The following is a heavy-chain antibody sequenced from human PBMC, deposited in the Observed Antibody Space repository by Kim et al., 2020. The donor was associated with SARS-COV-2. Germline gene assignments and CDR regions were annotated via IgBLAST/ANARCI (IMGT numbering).Heavy chain of an antibody. CDR2: ISAYNGNT. Sequence: ASVKVSCKASGYTFTSYGISWVRQAPGQGLEWMGWISAYNGNTNYAQKLQGRVTMTTDTSTSTAYMELRSLRSDDTAVYYCARDVYCSSTSCYTGRGYYYYGMDVWGQGTTVTVSS. D-gene: IGHD2-2*02. J-gene: IGHJ6*02. V-gene: IGHV1-18*01. CDR3: ARDVYCSSTSCYTGRGYYYYGMDV. CDR1: GYTFTSYG.